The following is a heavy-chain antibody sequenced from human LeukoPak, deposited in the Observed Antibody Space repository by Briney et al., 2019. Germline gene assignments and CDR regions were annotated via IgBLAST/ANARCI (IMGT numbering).Heavy chain of an antibody. V-gene: IGHV3-23*01. J-gene: IGHJ5*02. CDR3: AKVVVVATNNWFDP. CDR2: ISGSGGST. D-gene: IGHD2-15*01. Sequence: GGSLRLSCAASGFTFSSYAMSWVRQAPGKGLEWVSAISGSGGSTYYADSVKDRFTISRDNSKNTLYLQMNSLRAEDTAVYYCAKVVVVATNNWFDPWGQGTLVTVSS. CDR1: GFTFSSYA.